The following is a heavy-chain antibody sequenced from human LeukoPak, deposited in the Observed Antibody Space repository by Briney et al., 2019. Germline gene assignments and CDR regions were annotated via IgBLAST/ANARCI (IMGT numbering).Heavy chain of an antibody. CDR1: GFTFSSYA. CDR2: ISGSGSGT. V-gene: IGHV3-23*01. Sequence: QPGGSLRLSCAVSGFTFSSYAMSWVRQAPGKGLEWVSAISGSGSGTYYADSVKGRFTISRDNFKNTLYLQMNSLRAEDTAVYYCARDGPGVDYWGQGTLVTVSS. CDR3: ARDGPGVDY. J-gene: IGHJ4*02.